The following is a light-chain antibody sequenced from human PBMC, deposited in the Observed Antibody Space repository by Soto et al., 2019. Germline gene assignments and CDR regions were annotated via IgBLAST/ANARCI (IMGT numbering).Light chain of an antibody. CDR2: DAS. V-gene: IGKV1-33*01. Sequence: DIQLTQSPSSLSASVGDRVTITCQARQDISNYLNWYQKKPGKAPNLLIFDASNLKTGVPSRFSGSGSWTVFTFTISGLQAVDIVTYFCQQYNDFSPLAFGGGTIVEIK. CDR3: QQYNDFSPLA. CDR1: QDISNY. J-gene: IGKJ4*01.